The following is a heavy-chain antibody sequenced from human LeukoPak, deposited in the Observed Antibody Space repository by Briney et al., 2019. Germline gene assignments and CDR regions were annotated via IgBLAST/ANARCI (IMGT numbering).Heavy chain of an antibody. J-gene: IGHJ6*03. CDR3: ARGISGRLRLIVYYYYMDV. CDR2: INHSGST. V-gene: IGHV4-34*01. D-gene: IGHD3-3*02. Sequence: SETLSLTCAVYGGSFSGYYWSWIRQPPGKGLEWIGEINHSGSTNYNPSLKSRVTISVDTSKNQFSLKLSSVTAADTAVYYCARGISGRLRLIVYYYYMDVWGKGTTVTVSS. CDR1: GGSFSGYY.